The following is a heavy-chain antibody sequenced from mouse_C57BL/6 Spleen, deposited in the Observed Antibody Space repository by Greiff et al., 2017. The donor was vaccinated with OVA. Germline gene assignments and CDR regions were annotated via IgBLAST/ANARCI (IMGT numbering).Heavy chain of an antibody. Sequence: VHVKQSGAELVRPGASVKLSCTASGFNIKDDYMHWVKQRPEQGLEWIGWIDPENGDTEYASKFQGKATITADTSSNTAYLQLSSLTSEDTAVYYCTTLYYGAWFAYWGQGTLVTVSA. D-gene: IGHD2-1*01. J-gene: IGHJ3*01. CDR2: IDPENGDT. V-gene: IGHV14-4*01. CDR1: GFNIKDDY. CDR3: TTLYYGAWFAY.